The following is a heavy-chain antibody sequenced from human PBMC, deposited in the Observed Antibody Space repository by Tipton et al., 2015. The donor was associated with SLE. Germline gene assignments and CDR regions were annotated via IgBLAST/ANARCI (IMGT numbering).Heavy chain of an antibody. J-gene: IGHJ4*02. CDR3: AKDSSGTYSRGIDN. V-gene: IGHV3-43D*04. CDR2: ISWDGSKT. Sequence: QLVQSGGVVVQPGGSLRLSCAASGFTFDDYAMHWVRQAPGKGLEWVSFISWDGSKTHYADSVKGRFTISRDNSKNSLFLQVKSLRIEDTAFYYCAKDSSGTYSRGIDNWGQGTLVTVSS. D-gene: IGHD1-26*01. CDR1: GFTFDDYA.